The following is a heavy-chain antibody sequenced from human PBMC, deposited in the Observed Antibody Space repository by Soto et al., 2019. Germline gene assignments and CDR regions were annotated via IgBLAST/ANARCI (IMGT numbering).Heavy chain of an antibody. V-gene: IGHV4-31*03. CDR1: GGSISSGGYY. D-gene: IGHD6-13*01. CDR2: IYYSGST. Sequence: SETLSLTCTVSGGSISSGGYYWSWIRQHPGKGLEWIGYIYYSGSTYYNPSLKSRVTISVDTSKNQFSLKLSSVTAANTAVYYCASSISSWYVSRRGGLDYWGQGTLVTVSS. CDR3: ASSISSWYVSRRGGLDY. J-gene: IGHJ4*02.